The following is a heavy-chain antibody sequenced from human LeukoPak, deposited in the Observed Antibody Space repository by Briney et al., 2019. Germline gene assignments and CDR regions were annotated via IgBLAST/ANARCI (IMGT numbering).Heavy chain of an antibody. V-gene: IGHV4-34*01. J-gene: IGHJ4*02. CDR3: AGDAMVRGVKRGDY. Sequence: SETLSLTCAVYGGSFSGYYWSCIRQPPGKGLEWIGEINHSGSTNYNPSLKSRVTISVDTSKNQFSLKLSSVTAADTAVYYCAGDAMVRGVKRGDYWGQGTLVSVSS. D-gene: IGHD3-10*01. CDR2: INHSGST. CDR1: GGSFSGYY.